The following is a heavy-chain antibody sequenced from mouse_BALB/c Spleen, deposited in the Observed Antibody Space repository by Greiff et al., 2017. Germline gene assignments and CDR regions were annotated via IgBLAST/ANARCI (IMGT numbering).Heavy chain of an antibody. CDR3: ARNCWTDFDY. J-gene: IGHJ2*01. V-gene: IGHV1-7*01. D-gene: IGHD4-1*01. Sequence: VLLVESGAELAKPGASVKMSCKASGYTFTSYWMHWVKQRPGQGLEWIGYINPSTGYTEYNQKFKDKATLTADKSSSTAYMQLSSLTSEDSAVYYCARNCWTDFDYWGQGTTLTVSS. CDR2: INPSTGYT. CDR1: GYTFTSYW.